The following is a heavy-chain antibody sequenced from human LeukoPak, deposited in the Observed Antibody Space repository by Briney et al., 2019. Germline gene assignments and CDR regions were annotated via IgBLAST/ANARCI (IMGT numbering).Heavy chain of an antibody. CDR3: ARAPYRSGPYPLFRY. J-gene: IGHJ4*02. CDR2: ISDSGDTT. CDR1: GFTFSDYY. Sequence: KTGGSLRLSCAASGFTFSDYYMTWIRQAPGKGLEWISYISDSGDTTYYADPVQGRFSISRDNAKNSVYLQLNSLRAEDTAVYYCARAPYRSGPYPLFRYWGQGTLVTVSS. V-gene: IGHV3-11*01. D-gene: IGHD6-19*01.